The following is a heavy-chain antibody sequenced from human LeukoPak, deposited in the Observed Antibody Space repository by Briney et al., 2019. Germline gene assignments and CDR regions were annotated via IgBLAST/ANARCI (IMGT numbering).Heavy chain of an antibody. CDR1: GFTFSSYS. CDR3: ARGLWFGGD. CDR2: ISTSSSYI. Sequence: GGSLRLSCAASGFTFSSYSLNWVRQAPGKGLEWVSSISTSSSYIYYADSVKGRFTISRDNARNSLYLQMNSLRADDTAVYYCARGLWFGGDWGQGTLITVSS. D-gene: IGHD3-10*01. V-gene: IGHV3-21*01. J-gene: IGHJ4*02.